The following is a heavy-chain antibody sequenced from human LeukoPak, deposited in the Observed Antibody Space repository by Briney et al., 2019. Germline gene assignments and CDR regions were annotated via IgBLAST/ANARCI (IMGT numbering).Heavy chain of an antibody. D-gene: IGHD2-2*01. J-gene: IGHJ3*02. Sequence: SETLSLTCAVSGGSISSTNWWSWVRQPPGKGLEWIGYIYHSGSTYYNPSLKSRVTISVDRSKNQFSLKLSSVTAADTAVYYCARSSIVVVPAAMGPAFDIWGQGTMVTVSS. CDR2: IYHSGST. CDR1: GGSISSTNW. CDR3: ARSSIVVVPAAMGPAFDI. V-gene: IGHV4-4*02.